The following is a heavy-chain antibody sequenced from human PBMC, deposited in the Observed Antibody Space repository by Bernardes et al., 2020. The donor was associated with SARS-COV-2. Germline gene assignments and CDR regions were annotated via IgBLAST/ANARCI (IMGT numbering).Heavy chain of an antibody. J-gene: IGHJ6*02. CDR1: GYTFTGYY. V-gene: IGHV1-2*02. Sequence: ASVKVSCKASGYTFTGYYMHWVRQAPGQGLEWMGWIDPNSGGTNYAQKFQGRVTMTRDTSISTAYMELSRLRSDDTAVYYCAREVVATPYGMDVWGQGTTVTGSS. D-gene: IGHD5-12*01. CDR2: IDPNSGGT. CDR3: AREVVATPYGMDV.